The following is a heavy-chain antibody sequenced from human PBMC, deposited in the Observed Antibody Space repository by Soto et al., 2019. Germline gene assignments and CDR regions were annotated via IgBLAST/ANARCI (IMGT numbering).Heavy chain of an antibody. Sequence: QVQLVQSGGEVKKPGASMEVSCKTSGYMFTTYGMSWVRQAPGQGLEWMAWISAYNGDKKYAQKFQGRVTMTIDTSSSTVYMELRSLTSDDTATYYCARTGGGMAARPLEYWGQGTLVTVSS. J-gene: IGHJ4*02. D-gene: IGHD6-6*01. V-gene: IGHV1-18*04. CDR1: GYMFTTYG. CDR3: ARTGGGMAARPLEY. CDR2: ISAYNGDK.